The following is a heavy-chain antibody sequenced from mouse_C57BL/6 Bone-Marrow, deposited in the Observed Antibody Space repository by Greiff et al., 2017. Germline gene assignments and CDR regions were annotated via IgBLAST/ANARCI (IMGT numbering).Heavy chain of an antibody. D-gene: IGHD2-1*01. Sequence: EVKLQESGPGLVKPCQTVFLTCTVTGISITTGNYRWSWIRQFPGNKLEWIGYIYYSGTITYNPSLTSRTTITRDTPKNQFLLEMNSLTAEDAATYYCARDEGNYAYAMDYWGQGTSVTVSS. J-gene: IGHJ4*01. CDR3: ARDEGNYAYAMDY. V-gene: IGHV3-5*01. CDR1: GISITTGNYR. CDR2: IYYSGTI.